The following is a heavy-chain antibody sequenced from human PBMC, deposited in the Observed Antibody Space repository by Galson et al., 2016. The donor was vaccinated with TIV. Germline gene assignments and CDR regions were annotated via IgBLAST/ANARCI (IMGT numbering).Heavy chain of an antibody. J-gene: IGHJ6*02. Sequence: SVKVSCKASGYTFTHYFVHWVRQAPGQGLEWMGRINPHSGGTDYAPKFQGRVTMTPETSISIAYMDLSGLKSDDTCVYYCAREWGPGYGDSTSCYGYYGFDVWGQGTTVTGSS. CDR1: GYTFTHYF. D-gene: IGHD2-2*01. CDR3: AREWGPGYGDSTSCYGYYGFDV. V-gene: IGHV1-2*05. CDR2: INPHSGGT.